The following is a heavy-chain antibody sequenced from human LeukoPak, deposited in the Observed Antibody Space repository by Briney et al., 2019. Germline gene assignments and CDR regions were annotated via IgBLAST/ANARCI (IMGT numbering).Heavy chain of an antibody. J-gene: IGHJ4*02. V-gene: IGHV3-23*01. CDR1: GFTFSSYA. Sequence: GGSLRLSCAASGFTFSSYAMSWVRQAPGKGLERVSAISGSGGSTYYADSVKGRLTISRDNSKNTLYLQMNSLRSEDTAVYYCAKGRGYSSMPLGYWGQGTLVTVSS. CDR2: ISGSGGST. CDR3: AKGRGYSSMPLGY. D-gene: IGHD5-18*01.